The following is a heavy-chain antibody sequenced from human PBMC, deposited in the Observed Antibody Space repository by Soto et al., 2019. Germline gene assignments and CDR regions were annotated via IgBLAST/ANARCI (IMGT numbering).Heavy chain of an antibody. CDR3: ASRHCSGGSCYSPGFDS. D-gene: IGHD2-15*01. Sequence: TSETLSLTCTVSGASLSSISYYWGWIRQPPGKGLEWVGSIFFTGNIYYNPSLKSRVTISVDTSRNQFSLMVNSVTAADTAVYYCASRHCSGGSCYSPGFDSWGQGALVTVSS. CDR2: IFFTGNI. J-gene: IGHJ4*02. CDR1: GASLSSISYY. V-gene: IGHV4-39*01.